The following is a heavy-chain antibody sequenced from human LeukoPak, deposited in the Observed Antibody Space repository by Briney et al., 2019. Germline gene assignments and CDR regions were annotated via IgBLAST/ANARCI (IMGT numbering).Heavy chain of an antibody. CDR1: GFTFSNYW. V-gene: IGHV3-74*01. CDR3: ARHTTGLLDY. CDR2: INSDGINT. J-gene: IGHJ4*02. Sequence: GGSLRLSCAASGFTFSNYWMHWVRQAPGKGLVWVSRINSDGINTSYADSVKGRFTISRDNAKNSLYLQMNSLRAEDTAVYYCARHTTGLLDYWGQGTLVTVSS. D-gene: IGHD4-17*01.